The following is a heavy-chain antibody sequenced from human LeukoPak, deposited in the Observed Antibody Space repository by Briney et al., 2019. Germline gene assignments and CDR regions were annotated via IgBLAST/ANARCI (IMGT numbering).Heavy chain of an antibody. V-gene: IGHV3-23*01. J-gene: IGHJ4*02. CDR1: GFTFSSCA. D-gene: IGHD2-15*01. CDR2: ISGSGGST. CDR3: AKDLVVVVVAATNY. Sequence: PGGSLRLSCAGSGFTFSSCAMSWVRQAPGKGLEWVSAISGSGGSTYYADSVKGRFTIPRDNSKNTLYLQMNSLRAEDTAVYYCAKDLVVVVVAATNYWGQGTLVTVSS.